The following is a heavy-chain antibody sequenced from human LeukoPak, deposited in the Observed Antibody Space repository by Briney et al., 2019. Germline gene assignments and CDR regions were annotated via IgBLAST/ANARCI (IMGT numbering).Heavy chain of an antibody. CDR3: ASCLGSGSYYPYYYYYYMDV. CDR1: DDSITMYY. CDR2: IYYSGST. D-gene: IGHD3-10*01. V-gene: IGHV4-39*07. J-gene: IGHJ6*03. Sequence: PSETLSLTCTVSDDSITMYYWTWIRQPPGKGLEWIGSIYYSGSTYYNPSLKSRVTISVDTSKNQFSLKLSSVTAADTAVYYCASCLGSGSYYPYYYYYYMDVWGKGTTVTVSS.